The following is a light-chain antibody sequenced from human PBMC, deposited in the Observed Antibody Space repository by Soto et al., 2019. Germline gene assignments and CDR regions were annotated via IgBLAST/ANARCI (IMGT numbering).Light chain of an antibody. CDR2: VAS. CDR1: QGVSIY. V-gene: IGKV1-9*01. J-gene: IGKJ2*01. Sequence: IHLTQSPSFLSASVGDRVTITCRASQGVSIYLAWYQPKPGKATKLLIYVASTRATGVPARFSGSGSGTDFTLTIISLQSEDFAVYYCKHYNYWPYTFGQGTKVDI. CDR3: KHYNYWPYT.